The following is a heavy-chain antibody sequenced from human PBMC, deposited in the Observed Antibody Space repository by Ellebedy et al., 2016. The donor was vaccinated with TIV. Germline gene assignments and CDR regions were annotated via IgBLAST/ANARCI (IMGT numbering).Heavy chain of an antibody. V-gene: IGHV3-11*01. Sequence: PGGSLRLSCAASGLTFSDYYMSWIRQAPGKGLEWVSYISSSGSTIYYADSVKGRFTISRDNAKNSLYLQMNSLRADDTAVYYCARDAENIAVTDYFDYWGQGTLVTVSS. D-gene: IGHD6-19*01. CDR1: GLTFSDYY. CDR2: ISSSGSTI. CDR3: ARDAENIAVTDYFDY. J-gene: IGHJ4*02.